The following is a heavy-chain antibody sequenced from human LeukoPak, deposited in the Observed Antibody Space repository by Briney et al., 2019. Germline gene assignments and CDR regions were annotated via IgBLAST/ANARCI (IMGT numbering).Heavy chain of an antibody. D-gene: IGHD6-13*01. CDR1: GFTFSSYY. Sequence: GGSLRLSCAASGFTFSSYYMNWVRQAPGKGLEWVATIKQDGGDEYYVDSVKGRFTISRDNAKNSLYLQMNSLRVEDTAVYYCARRGYSSTWTGFDIWGQGIMVTVSS. CDR3: ARRGYSSTWTGFDI. J-gene: IGHJ3*02. V-gene: IGHV3-7*01. CDR2: IKQDGGDE.